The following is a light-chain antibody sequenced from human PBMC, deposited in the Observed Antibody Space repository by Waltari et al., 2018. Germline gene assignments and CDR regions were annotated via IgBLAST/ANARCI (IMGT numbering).Light chain of an antibody. J-gene: IGKJ1*01. CDR3: QKYGSLPAT. V-gene: IGKV3-20*01. CDR1: QAVSRF. CDR2: DTS. Sequence: EIVLTQSPGTLSLSPGERATLPCRASQAVSRFLAWYQQKPGQAPRLRIYDTSTRATGIPDRFSGSGSGTDFSLTISRLEPEDFAVYYCQKYGSLPATFGQGTKVEIK.